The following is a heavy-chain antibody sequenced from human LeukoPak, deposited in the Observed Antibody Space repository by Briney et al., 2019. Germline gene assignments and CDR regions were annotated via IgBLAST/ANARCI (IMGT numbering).Heavy chain of an antibody. J-gene: IGHJ5*02. CDR1: GGSISSYY. D-gene: IGHD3-16*02. V-gene: IGHV4-4*07. CDR2: IYTSGST. CDR3: ARDLNPRGRYRYAWFDP. Sequence: SETLSLTCTVSGGSISSYYWSWIRQPAGKGLEWIGRIYTSGSTNYNPSLKSRVTMSVDTSKNQFSLKLSSVTAADTAVYYCARDLNPRGRYRYAWFDPWGQGTLVTVSS.